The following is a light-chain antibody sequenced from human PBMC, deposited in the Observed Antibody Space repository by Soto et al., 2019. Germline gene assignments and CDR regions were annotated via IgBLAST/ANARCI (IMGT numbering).Light chain of an antibody. V-gene: IGKV3-15*01. CDR2: GAS. Sequence: DIVMTQSPATLSVSPGERATLSCRASQSVASNLAWYQQRPGQAPRLLICGASTRATGVPARFSGSGSGTEFTLTISSLQSEDFAVYYCHHYNNWPHTFGGGTKVEIK. CDR3: HHYNNWPHT. CDR1: QSVASN. J-gene: IGKJ4*01.